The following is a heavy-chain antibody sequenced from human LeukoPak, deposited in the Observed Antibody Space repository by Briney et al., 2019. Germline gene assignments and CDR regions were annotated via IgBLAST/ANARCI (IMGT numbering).Heavy chain of an antibody. V-gene: IGHV1-2*02. CDR2: INPNSGGT. Sequence: GASVKVSCKASGYTFTGYYMHWVRQAPGQGLEWMGWINPNSGGTNYAQKFQGRVTVTRDTSISTAYMELGRLRSDDTAVYYCARGQYDSSGYYGVYGPHNWFDPWGQGTLVTVSS. D-gene: IGHD3-22*01. CDR3: ARGQYDSSGYYGVYGPHNWFDP. J-gene: IGHJ5*02. CDR1: GYTFTGYY.